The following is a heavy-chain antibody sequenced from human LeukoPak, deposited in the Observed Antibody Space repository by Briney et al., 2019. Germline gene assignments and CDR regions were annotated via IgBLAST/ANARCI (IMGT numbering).Heavy chain of an antibody. CDR2: IYYSGST. J-gene: IGHJ6*03. D-gene: IGHD6-13*01. CDR3: ARREGGYSSSWYEYYYYYYMDV. Sequence: SETLSLTCTVSGGSISSSSYYWGWIRQPPGKGLEWIGSIYYSGSTYYNPSLKSRVTISVDTSKNQFSLKLSSVTAADTAVYYCARREGGYSSSWYEYYYYYYMDVWGKGTTVTVSS. V-gene: IGHV4-39*01. CDR1: GGSISSSSYY.